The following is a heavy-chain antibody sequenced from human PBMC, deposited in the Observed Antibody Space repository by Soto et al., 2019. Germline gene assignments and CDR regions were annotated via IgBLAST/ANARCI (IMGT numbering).Heavy chain of an antibody. CDR3: ARIKDGGVLRFLECPAYGMDV. CDR2: ISYDGSNK. Sequence: GGSLRLSCAASGFTFSSYAMHWVRQAPGKGLEWVAVISYDGSNKYYADSVKGRFTISRDNSKNTLYLQMNSLRAEDTAVYYCARIKDGGVLRFLECPAYGMDVWGQGTTVTVSS. D-gene: IGHD3-3*01. CDR1: GFTFSSYA. J-gene: IGHJ6*02. V-gene: IGHV3-30-3*01.